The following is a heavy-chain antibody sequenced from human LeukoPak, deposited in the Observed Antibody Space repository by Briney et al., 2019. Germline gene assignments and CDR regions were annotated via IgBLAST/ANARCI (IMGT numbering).Heavy chain of an antibody. CDR3: AKVKGGGYSSSWYFSY. D-gene: IGHD6-13*01. CDR1: GFTFSSYA. Sequence: GGSLRLSCAASGFTFSSYAMSWVRQAPGKGLELVSVISGSGGSTYYADSVKGRFTISRDNSKNTLYLQMNSLRAEDTAVYYCAKVKGGGYSSSWYFSYWGQGTLVTVSS. J-gene: IGHJ4*02. CDR2: ISGSGGST. V-gene: IGHV3-23*01.